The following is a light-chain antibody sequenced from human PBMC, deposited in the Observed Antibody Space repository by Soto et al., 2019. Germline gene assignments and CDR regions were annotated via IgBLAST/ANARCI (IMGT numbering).Light chain of an antibody. Sequence: DIQMTQSPSTLSASVGDAVTVTCRASQSVSGWLAWYQKPGEAPKLLIYDASALPRGVPSRFSGSGSGTDFTLTISSLQPEDFATYYCQQSWTFGPGTKVDI. J-gene: IGKJ3*01. V-gene: IGKV1-5*01. CDR2: DAS. CDR3: QQSWT. CDR1: QSVSGW.